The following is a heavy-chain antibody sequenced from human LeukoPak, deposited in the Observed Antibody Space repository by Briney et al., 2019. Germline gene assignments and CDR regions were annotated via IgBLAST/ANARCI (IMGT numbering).Heavy chain of an antibody. CDR1: GFTFSTYN. D-gene: IGHD5-24*01. Sequence: GGSLRLSCAASGFTFSTYNMNWVRQAPGKGLEWVSSISSSSSYIYYADAVKGRFTISRDNAQNSLYVQMDSLSADDTAVYYCAAGGRDGYIYWGQGTLVTVSS. CDR2: ISSSSSYI. CDR3: AAGGRDGYIY. V-gene: IGHV3-21*01. J-gene: IGHJ4*02.